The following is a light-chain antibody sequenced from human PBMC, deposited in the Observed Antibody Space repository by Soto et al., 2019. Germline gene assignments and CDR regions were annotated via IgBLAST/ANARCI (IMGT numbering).Light chain of an antibody. J-gene: IGLJ2*01. Sequence: QSALTQPRSVSGSPGQSVTISCTGTSSDVGGYNYVSWYQQHPGKAPKLMIYHVSRRPSGVPDRFSGSKSGNTASLTISGLQAADETDYYCCSFAGSRMVFGGGTKLTVL. CDR2: HVS. CDR1: SSDVGGYNY. CDR3: CSFAGSRMV. V-gene: IGLV2-11*01.